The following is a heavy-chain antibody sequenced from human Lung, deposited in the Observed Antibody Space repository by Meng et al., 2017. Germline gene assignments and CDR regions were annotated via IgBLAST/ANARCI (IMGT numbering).Heavy chain of an antibody. D-gene: IGHD5-18*01. CDR1: GDSMSSSAYY. V-gene: IGHV4-30-4*01. J-gene: IGHJ4*02. CDR3: ARGDTSKEFDY. CDR2: ISYSGST. Sequence: QVQLQESGPGRVKPSQTLSLTCNVTGDSMSSSAYYWSWIRQLPGKGLEWIGYISYSGSTYYSPSLKSRVSISVDTSKKYFSLRLTSVTAADTAVYYCARGDTSKEFDYWGQGTLVTVSS.